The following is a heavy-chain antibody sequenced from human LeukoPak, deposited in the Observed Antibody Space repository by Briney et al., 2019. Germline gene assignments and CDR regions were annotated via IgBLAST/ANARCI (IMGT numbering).Heavy chain of an antibody. CDR3: ARAKYHYDGSGYSLFDY. J-gene: IGHJ4*02. V-gene: IGHV6-1*01. CDR1: GDSVSSNSAA. D-gene: IGHD3-22*01. CDR2: TYYRSKWYN. Sequence: SQTLSLTCAISGDSVSSNSAAWNWIRQSPSRGLEWLGRTYYRSKWYNDYAVSVKSRITINPDTSKNQFSLQVNSVTPEDTAVYYCARAKYHYDGSGYSLFDYWGQGTLVTVSS.